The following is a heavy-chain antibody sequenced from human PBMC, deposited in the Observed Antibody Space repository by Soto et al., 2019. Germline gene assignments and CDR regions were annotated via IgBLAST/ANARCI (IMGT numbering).Heavy chain of an antibody. Sequence: GGSLRLSCVASGFNFDDYAMHWVRQPPGKGLEWVSGINWNSDTVGYADSVKGRFTVSRDNAKGSLLLQMSSLGPEDTAVYLCQTSHSNDLYYQFEPWGQGTPVTVSS. CDR1: GFNFDDYA. D-gene: IGHD3-22*01. J-gene: IGHJ5*02. V-gene: IGHV3-9*01. CDR2: INWNSDTV. CDR3: QTSHSNDLYYQFEP.